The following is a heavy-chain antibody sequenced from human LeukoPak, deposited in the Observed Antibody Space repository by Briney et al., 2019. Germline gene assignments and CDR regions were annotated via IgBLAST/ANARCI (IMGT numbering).Heavy chain of an antibody. J-gene: IGHJ4*02. CDR2: IIPIFGTA. V-gene: IGHV1-69*05. D-gene: IGHD5-18*01. CDR1: GYSFSGYG. Sequence: SVKVSCKTSGYSFSGYGFSWVRQAPGQGLEWMGGIIPIFGTANYAQKFQGRVTITTDESTSTAYMELSSLRSEDTAVYYCASGVVDTAMVTAPWSTFLYYFDYWGQGTLVTVSS. CDR3: ASGVVDTAMVTAPWSTFLYYFDY.